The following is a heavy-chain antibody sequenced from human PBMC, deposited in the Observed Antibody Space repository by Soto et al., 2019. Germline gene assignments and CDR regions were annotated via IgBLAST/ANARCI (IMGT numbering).Heavy chain of an antibody. CDR2: ISTYSGDT. CDR1: GYTFTRSG. D-gene: IGHD5-12*01. J-gene: IGHJ6*02. Sequence: QVQLVQSGAEVKKPGASVKVSCKASGYTFTRSGISWVRQAPGQGLEWMGWISTYSGDTNYAQTFQGRVTMTTDRSTSTVYMELRSLRSDDTAVYYCAREGVAPYYYYGMDVWGQGTPVTVSS. V-gene: IGHV1-18*01. CDR3: AREGVAPYYYYGMDV.